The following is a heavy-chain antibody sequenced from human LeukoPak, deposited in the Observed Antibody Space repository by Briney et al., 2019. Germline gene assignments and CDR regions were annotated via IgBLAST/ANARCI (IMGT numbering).Heavy chain of an antibody. Sequence: GGSLRLSCAASGFSFSTYAMSWVRQAPGKGLEWVSIISGNGGSTYDADSVKGRFTISRDNAKNSLYLQMNSLRAEDTAVYYCARRVIAVGLDYWGQGTLVTVSS. CDR1: GFSFSTYA. CDR3: ARRVIAVGLDY. CDR2: ISGNGGST. D-gene: IGHD6-19*01. V-gene: IGHV3-23*01. J-gene: IGHJ4*02.